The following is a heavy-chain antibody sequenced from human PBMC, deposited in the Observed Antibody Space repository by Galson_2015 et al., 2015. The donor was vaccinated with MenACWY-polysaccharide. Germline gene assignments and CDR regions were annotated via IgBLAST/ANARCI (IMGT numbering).Heavy chain of an antibody. Sequence: SVKVSCKASGGTFNNHAISWVRQAPGQGPEWLGGIILSFGTPNYAQKFQGRITIAADEAASTAYMELNSLNSEVTAVYFCARAATNYYDLFDVWGQGTKVTVAS. CDR2: IILSFGTP. CDR1: GGTFNNHA. CDR3: ARAATNYYDLFDV. J-gene: IGHJ3*01. V-gene: IGHV1-69*13. D-gene: IGHD3-16*01.